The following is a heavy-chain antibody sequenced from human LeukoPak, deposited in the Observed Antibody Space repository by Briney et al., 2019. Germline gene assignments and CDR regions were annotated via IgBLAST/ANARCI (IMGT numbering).Heavy chain of an antibody. J-gene: IGHJ5*02. CDR2: ISYSGST. V-gene: IGHV4-59*01. D-gene: IGHD2/OR15-2a*01. CDR1: GLPISNYD. CDR3: ARLSWPGRGSRFDT. Sequence: PSETLSLTCTVSGLPISNYDWSWLRQPPGKGLEWIGYISYSGSTNYNPSLKSRATIFVDPSKNQFPLRLSSVTAADTALYYCARLSWPGRGSRFDTWGEGTLVTVSS.